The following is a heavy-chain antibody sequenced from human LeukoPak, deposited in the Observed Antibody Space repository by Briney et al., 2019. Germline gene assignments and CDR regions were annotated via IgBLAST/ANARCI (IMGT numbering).Heavy chain of an antibody. CDR3: ATTSIAAREYYFDY. Sequence: GGSLRLSCADSGFTFSSYAMSWVRQAPGKGLERGSAISGSGGSTYYADSVKGRFTISRDNSKNTLYLQMNSLRAEDTAVYYCATTSIAAREYYFDYWGQGTLVTVSS. CDR2: ISGSGGST. CDR1: GFTFSSYA. V-gene: IGHV3-23*01. D-gene: IGHD6-6*01. J-gene: IGHJ4*02.